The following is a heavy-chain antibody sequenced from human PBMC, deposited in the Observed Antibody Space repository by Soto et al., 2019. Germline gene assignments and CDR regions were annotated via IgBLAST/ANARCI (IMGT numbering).Heavy chain of an antibody. D-gene: IGHD3-22*01. CDR2: IIPILGIA. J-gene: IGHJ3*02. CDR1: GGTFSSYT. CDR3: ARGSYYYDSSGYYTGAFDI. Sequence: SVKVSCKASGGTFSSYTISWVRQAPGQGLEWMGRIIPILGIANYAQKFQGRVTITADKSTSTAYMELSSLRSEDTAVYYCARGSYYYDSSGYYTGAFDIWGQGTMVTVSS. V-gene: IGHV1-69*02.